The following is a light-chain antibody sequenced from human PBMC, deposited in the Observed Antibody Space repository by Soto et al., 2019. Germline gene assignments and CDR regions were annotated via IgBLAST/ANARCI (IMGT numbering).Light chain of an antibody. CDR2: GAS. V-gene: IGKV3-15*01. CDR1: QSVSSN. CDR3: EQYDDWPPVT. J-gene: IGKJ4*01. Sequence: EIVMTQSPATLPVSPGERATFSFRASQSVSSNLAWYQQKPGQAPRLLIYGASIRATGIPARFSGSGSGTEFTLTISSLQSEDFAVYYCEQYDDWPPVTFGGGTKVDIK.